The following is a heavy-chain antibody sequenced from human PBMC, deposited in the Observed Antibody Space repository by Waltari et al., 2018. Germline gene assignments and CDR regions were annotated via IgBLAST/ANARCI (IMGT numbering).Heavy chain of an antibody. D-gene: IGHD3-10*01. V-gene: IGHV3-23*03. CDR1: DFTFSSYG. CDR2: IYSSGST. J-gene: IGHJ5*02. CDR3: AAIGSSFDP. Sequence: EVQLLESGGGLVQPGGSLRLSCAASDFTFSSYGMSWVRQAPGTGLEWVSVIYSSGSTYYSDSVKGRFTISRDNSKNTLYLQMNSLRLDDTAVYYCAAIGSSFDPWGQGTLVTVS.